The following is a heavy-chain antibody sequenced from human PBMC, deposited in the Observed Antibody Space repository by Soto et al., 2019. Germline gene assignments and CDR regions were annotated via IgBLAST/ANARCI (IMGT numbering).Heavy chain of an antibody. J-gene: IGHJ5*02. CDR2: ISTYNGNT. CDR1: GYTFTIFG. Sequence: QVHLVQSGAEVKKPGASVKVSCKASGYTFTIFGISWVRQAPGQGLEWMGWISTYNGNTNYAQKLQGRVTMTTDTSTSTAYMELRSLRSDDTAVYFCAREDSSTWYEKWFDPWGQGTLVTVSS. V-gene: IGHV1-18*01. D-gene: IGHD6-13*01. CDR3: AREDSSTWYEKWFDP.